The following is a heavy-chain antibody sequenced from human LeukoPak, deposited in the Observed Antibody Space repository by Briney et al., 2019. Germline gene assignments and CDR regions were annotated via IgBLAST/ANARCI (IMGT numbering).Heavy chain of an antibody. CDR2: ISSSSSTI. Sequence: GGSLRLSCAASGFTFSSYSMNWVRQAPGKGLEWVSYISSSSSTIYYADSVKGRFTISRDNAKNSLYLQMNSLRAEDTAVYYCAKDSDDILTGYLDYWGQGTLVTVSS. J-gene: IGHJ4*02. D-gene: IGHD3-9*01. CDR3: AKDSDDILTGYLDY. CDR1: GFTFSSYS. V-gene: IGHV3-48*04.